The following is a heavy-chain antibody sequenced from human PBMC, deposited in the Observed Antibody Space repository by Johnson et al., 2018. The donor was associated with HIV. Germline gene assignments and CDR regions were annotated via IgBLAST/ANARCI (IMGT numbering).Heavy chain of an antibody. D-gene: IGHD6-13*01. J-gene: IGHJ3*02. V-gene: IGHV3-53*01. CDR1: GFTVSSNH. Sequence: EVQLVESGGGLIQPGGSLRLSCAASGFTVSSNHMSWVRQAPGKGLEWVSVIYSGGSTYYADSVKGRFTISRDNSKNTLYLQMNSLRAEDTALYYCARLDEIAAAGTGDAFDIWGQGTMVTVSS. CDR3: ARLDEIAAAGTGDAFDI. CDR2: IYSGGST.